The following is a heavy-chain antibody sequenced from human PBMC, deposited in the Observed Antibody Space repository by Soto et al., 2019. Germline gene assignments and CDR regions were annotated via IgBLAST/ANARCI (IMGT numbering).Heavy chain of an antibody. D-gene: IGHD2-8*01. V-gene: IGHV3-74*01. Sequence: EVQLVESGGGLVQPGRALRLSCAASGFTFSKYWMHWVRQAPGKGPVWVSYISSDGTTTDYADSVKGRFTISRDNAKNTLYLQMDSLRVEDTAVHYCTMQDCTNDVCLEAAVTVGGALEYWGQGAQVSVSS. J-gene: IGHJ4*02. CDR3: TMQDCTNDVCLEAAVTVGGALEY. CDR2: ISSDGTTT. CDR1: GFTFSKYW.